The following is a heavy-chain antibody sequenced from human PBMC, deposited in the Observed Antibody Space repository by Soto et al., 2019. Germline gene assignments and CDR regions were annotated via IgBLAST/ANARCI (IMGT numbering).Heavy chain of an antibody. Sequence: GGSLRLSCAASGFTSSSYAMSWVRQAPGKGLEWVSAMSGSGGSTSYADSVKGRFTISRDNSKNTLYLQMNSLRAEDTAVYYCANEQQWLYFDYWGQGTPVTVSS. J-gene: IGHJ4*02. CDR2: MSGSGGST. D-gene: IGHD6-19*01. CDR3: ANEQQWLYFDY. V-gene: IGHV3-23*01. CDR1: GFTSSSYA.